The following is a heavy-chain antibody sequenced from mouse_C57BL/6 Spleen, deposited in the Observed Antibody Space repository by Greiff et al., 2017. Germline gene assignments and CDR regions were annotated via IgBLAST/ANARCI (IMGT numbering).Heavy chain of an antibody. CDR3: TTLNWYFDV. CDR2: IDPETGGT. V-gene: IGHV1-15*01. CDR1: GYTFTDYE. Sequence: QVQLKESGAELVRPGASVTLSCKASGYTFTDYEMHWVKQTPVHGLEWIGAIDPETGGTAYNQKFKGKAKLTADKSSSTAYMELRSLTSEDSAVYYCTTLNWYFDVWGTGTTVTVSS. J-gene: IGHJ1*03.